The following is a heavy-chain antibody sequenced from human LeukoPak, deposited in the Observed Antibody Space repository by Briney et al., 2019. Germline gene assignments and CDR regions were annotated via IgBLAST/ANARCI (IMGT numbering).Heavy chain of an antibody. Sequence: SQTLSLTCTVSGGSISSVTHYWTWIRQHPGKGLEWIGYIYYSGTTYYNPSLKSRVTISVDTSKNQFSLKLTSVTAADTAVYYCARRSGPAAISGYFDYWGQGTLVTVSS. CDR3: ARRSGPAAISGYFDY. J-gene: IGHJ4*02. CDR1: GGSISSVTHY. CDR2: IYYSGTT. V-gene: IGHV4-31*03. D-gene: IGHD2-2*02.